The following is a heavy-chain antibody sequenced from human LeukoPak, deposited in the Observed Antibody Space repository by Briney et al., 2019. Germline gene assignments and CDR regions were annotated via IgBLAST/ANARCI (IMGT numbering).Heavy chain of an antibody. CDR2: IRYDGSNK. D-gene: IGHD3-10*01. CDR3: AKGGRRNAITLVRGTSSYSYYYMDV. CDR1: GFTFSSYG. Sequence: PGGSLRLSCAASGFTFSSYGMHWVRQAPGKVLEWVAFIRYDGSNKYYADSVKGRFTISRDNSKNTLYLQMNSLRAEDTAVYYCAKGGRRNAITLVRGTSSYSYYYMDVWGKGTTVTISS. V-gene: IGHV3-30*02. J-gene: IGHJ6*03.